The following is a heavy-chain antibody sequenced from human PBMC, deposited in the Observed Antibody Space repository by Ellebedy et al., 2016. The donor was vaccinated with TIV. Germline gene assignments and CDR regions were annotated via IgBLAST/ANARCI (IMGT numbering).Heavy chain of an antibody. CDR3: ARDLHASVYYYGMDV. CDR2: IYSGGGP. J-gene: IGHJ6*02. CDR1: GFTVNNNY. V-gene: IGHV3-66*01. Sequence: PGGSLRLSCAASGFTVNNNYMNWVRQAPGKGLEWVSVIYSGGGPHYADSVKGRFTTSRDNSKNTVYLQMNSLGAEDTAVYYCARDLHASVYYYGMDVWGQGTTVTVSS.